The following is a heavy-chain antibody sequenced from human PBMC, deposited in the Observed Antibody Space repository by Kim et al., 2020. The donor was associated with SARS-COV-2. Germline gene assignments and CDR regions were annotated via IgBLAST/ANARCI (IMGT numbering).Heavy chain of an antibody. V-gene: IGHV3-74*01. CDR2: MNIDGSRT. CDR1: GFTFRVYW. CDR3: AREWMGGLVFMDV. Sequence: GGSLRLSCAASGFTFRVYWMHWVRQVPGKGLEWVSRMNIDGSRTDYADSVKDRFTISRDNANNILYLQMNSLRADDTAVYFCAREWMGGLVFMDVWGKGTTVIVSS. D-gene: IGHD2-2*03. J-gene: IGHJ6*03.